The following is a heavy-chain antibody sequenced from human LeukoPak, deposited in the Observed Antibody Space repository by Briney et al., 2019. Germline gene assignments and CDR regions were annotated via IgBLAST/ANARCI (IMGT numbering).Heavy chain of an antibody. CDR3: ASHYSSGSYRYTGSFDS. Sequence: SETLSLTCAVYGGSFSDYYWSWIRQPPGKGLEWIGEINHSGTTNYSPSLKSRVSISVDTSKNQFSLKLNSVTAADADMYYCASHYSSGSYRYTGSFDSWGQGMLVNVSS. J-gene: IGHJ4*02. CDR2: INHSGTT. D-gene: IGHD3-16*02. V-gene: IGHV4-34*01. CDR1: GGSFSDYY.